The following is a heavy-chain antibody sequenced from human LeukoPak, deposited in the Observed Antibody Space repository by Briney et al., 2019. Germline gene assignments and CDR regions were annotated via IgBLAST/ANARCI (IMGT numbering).Heavy chain of an antibody. V-gene: IGHV3-11*01. D-gene: IGHD3-16*01. Sequence: GGSLRLSRAASGFTFGVYYMTWIRQAPGRGLEPLSFISPTGDIVKYVDSVKGRFTISRDNAKSSMYLEMNSLRAEDTAVYYCAREHWAAPDHWGQGTLVTVSP. CDR1: GFTFGVYY. J-gene: IGHJ4*02. CDR2: ISPTGDIV. CDR3: AREHWAAPDH.